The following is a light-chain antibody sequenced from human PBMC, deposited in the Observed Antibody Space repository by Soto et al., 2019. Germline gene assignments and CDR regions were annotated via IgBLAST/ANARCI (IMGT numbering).Light chain of an antibody. CDR3: QQYGSSPPTVT. CDR1: QSVSSDY. CDR2: GAS. V-gene: IGKV3-20*01. Sequence: EIVLTQSPGTLSLSPGERATLSCRASQSVSSDYLAWYQQKPGQAPRLLIYGASSRATGIPDRFSGSGSGTNFPLTISRLEPEDFAVYYCQQYGSSPPTVTFGQGTKLEIK. J-gene: IGKJ2*01.